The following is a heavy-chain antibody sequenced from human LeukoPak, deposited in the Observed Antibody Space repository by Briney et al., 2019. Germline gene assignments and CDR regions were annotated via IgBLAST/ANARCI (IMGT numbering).Heavy chain of an antibody. Sequence: GGSLRLSCAASGFTFSTYSMKWVRQAPGKGLEWVSYIDSSSSTIYYADSVKGRFTVSRDNAKNSLYLQMNSLRDEDTAIYYCTRYQYSSGRDFDYWGQGTLVTVSS. CDR1: GFTFSTYS. D-gene: IGHD6-19*01. CDR3: TRYQYSSGRDFDY. J-gene: IGHJ4*02. V-gene: IGHV3-48*02. CDR2: IDSSSSTI.